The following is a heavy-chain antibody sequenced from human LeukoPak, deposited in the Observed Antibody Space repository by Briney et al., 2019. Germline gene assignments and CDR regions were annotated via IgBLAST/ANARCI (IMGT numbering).Heavy chain of an antibody. V-gene: IGHV3-21*01. CDR1: GFTLSRYS. Sequence: GGSLRLSSAASGFTLSRYSMNWVRQAPGKGLEWVSSISSSSSYIYYADSVKGRFTISRDNAKNSLYLQMNSLRAEDTAVYYCAELGITMIGGVWGKGTTVTISS. CDR3: AELGITMIGGV. D-gene: IGHD3-10*02. CDR2: ISSSSSYI. J-gene: IGHJ6*04.